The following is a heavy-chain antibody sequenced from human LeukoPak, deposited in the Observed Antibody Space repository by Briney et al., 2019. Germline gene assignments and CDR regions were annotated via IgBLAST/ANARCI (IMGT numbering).Heavy chain of an antibody. CDR3: ARGRDDYGDYSYYFDY. CDR1: GGSVSSGSYY. D-gene: IGHD4-17*01. V-gene: IGHV4-61*01. Sequence: PSETLSLTCTVSGGSVSSGSYYWSWIRQPPGKGLEWNGYIYYSGSTNYNPSLKSRVTISVDTSKNQFSLKLSSVTAADTAVYYCARGRDDYGDYSYYFDYWGQGTLVTVSS. CDR2: IYYSGST. J-gene: IGHJ4*02.